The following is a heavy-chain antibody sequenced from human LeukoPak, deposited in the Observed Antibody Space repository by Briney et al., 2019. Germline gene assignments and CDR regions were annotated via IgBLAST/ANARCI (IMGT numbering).Heavy chain of an antibody. CDR2: IYSGGST. CDR3: ARDGRYCSGGSCVTDAFDI. Sequence: PGGSLRLSCVASGFTVSSNYTSWVRQAPGKGLEWVSVIYSGGSTYYADSVKGRFTISRDNSKNTLYLQMNSLRAEDTAVYYCARDGRYCSGGSCVTDAFDIWGQGTMVTVSS. D-gene: IGHD2-15*01. CDR1: GFTVSSNY. V-gene: IGHV3-66*01. J-gene: IGHJ3*02.